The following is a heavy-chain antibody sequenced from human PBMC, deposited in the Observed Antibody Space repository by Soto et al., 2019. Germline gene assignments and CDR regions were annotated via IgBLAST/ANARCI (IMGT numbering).Heavy chain of an antibody. V-gene: IGHV4-34*01. CDR2: INHSGST. D-gene: IGHD2-2*01. CDR3: AARRGLVVVPGAMRGRFDY. Sequence: QVQLQQWGAGLLKPSETLSLTCAVYGGSFSGYYWSWIRQPPGKGLEWIGEINHSGSTNYNPSLRSRVTVSIDTSKNQFSLKLSSVTAADTAVYYCAARRGLVVVPGAMRGRFDYWGQGTLVTVSS. J-gene: IGHJ4*02. CDR1: GGSFSGYY.